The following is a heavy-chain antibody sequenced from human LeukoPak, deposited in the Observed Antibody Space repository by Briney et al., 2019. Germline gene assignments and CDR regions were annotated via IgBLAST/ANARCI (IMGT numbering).Heavy chain of an antibody. CDR2: ISGSGGST. J-gene: IGHJ4*02. CDR3: ARVAAGYSVNYFDY. CDR1: GFTFSSYA. D-gene: IGHD4-23*01. V-gene: IGHV3-23*01. Sequence: GGSLRLSCAASGFTFSSYAMSWVRQAPGKGLEWVSAISGSGGSTYYADSVKGRFTISRDNVENSLYLQMNSLRDEDTAVYYCARVAAGYSVNYFDYWGQGTLVTVSS.